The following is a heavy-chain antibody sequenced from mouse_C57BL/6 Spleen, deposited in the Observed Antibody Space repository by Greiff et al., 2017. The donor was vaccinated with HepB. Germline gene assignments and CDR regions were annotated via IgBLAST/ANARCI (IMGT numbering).Heavy chain of an antibody. CDR3: TREGYYCSFDY. Sequence: EVMLVESGEGLVKPGGSLKLSCAASGFTFSSYAMSWVRQTPEKRLEWVAYISSGGDYIYYADTVKGRFTISRDNARNTLYLQMSSLKSEDTAMYYCTREGYYCSFDYWGQGTTLTVSS. CDR1: GFTFSSYA. J-gene: IGHJ2*01. D-gene: IGHD1-1*01. V-gene: IGHV5-9-1*02. CDR2: ISSGGDYI.